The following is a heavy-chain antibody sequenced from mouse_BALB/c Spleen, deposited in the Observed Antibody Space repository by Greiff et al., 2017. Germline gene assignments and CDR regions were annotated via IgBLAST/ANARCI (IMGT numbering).Heavy chain of an antibody. CDR1: GFAFSSYD. J-gene: IGHJ3*01. V-gene: IGHV5-12-1*01. CDR3: ARHPPLPAY. CDR2: ISSGGGST. D-gene: IGHD2-1*01. Sequence: EVQGVESGGGLVKPGGSLKLSCAASGFAFSSYDMSWVRQTPEKRLEWVAYISSGGGSTYYPDTVKGRFTISRDNAKNTLYLQMSSLKSEDTAMYYCARHPPLPAYWGQGTLVTVSA.